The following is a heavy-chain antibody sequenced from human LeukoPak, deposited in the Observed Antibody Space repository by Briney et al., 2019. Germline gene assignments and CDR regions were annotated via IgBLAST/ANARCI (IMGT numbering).Heavy chain of an antibody. CDR3: AKTRGGVVAPTSDY. CDR1: GFIFSSYA. Sequence: GGSLRLSCAASGFIFSSYAMSWVRQAPGKGLEWVSVISGSGGSTYYADSVKGRSTISRDNSKNTLYLQMNSLRVEDKAVYYCAKTRGGVVAPTSDYWGQGTLVTVSS. D-gene: IGHD5-12*01. V-gene: IGHV3-23*01. CDR2: ISGSGGST. J-gene: IGHJ4*02.